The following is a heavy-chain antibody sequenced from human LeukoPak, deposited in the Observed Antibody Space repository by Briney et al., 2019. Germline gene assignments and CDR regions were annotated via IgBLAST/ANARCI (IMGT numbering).Heavy chain of an antibody. CDR3: ARVGGNMGFGDQKPYYFDY. Sequence: SETLSLTCTVSGGSISSYYWSWIRQPPGKGLEWIGYIYYSGSINYNPSLKSRVTISVDTSKNQFSLKLSSVTAADTAVYYCARVGGNMGFGDQKPYYFDYWGQGTLVTVSS. CDR1: GGSISSYY. CDR2: IYYSGSI. J-gene: IGHJ4*02. D-gene: IGHD3-10*01. V-gene: IGHV4-59*12.